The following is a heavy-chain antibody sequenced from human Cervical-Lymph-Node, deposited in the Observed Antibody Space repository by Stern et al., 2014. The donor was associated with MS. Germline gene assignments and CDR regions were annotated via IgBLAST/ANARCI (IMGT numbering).Heavy chain of an antibody. J-gene: IGHJ4*02. Sequence: VQLVESGAKMKKPGASVKVSCKASGYAFTGFFIHWVRQAPGQGLEWMGRLNPNSDDPTYAQNFQDRVTLTRDTSISTAYLELSRLTSADTAVYYCAREATRIIVGIDYWGQGTQVTVSS. CDR1: GYAFTGFF. CDR3: AREATRIIVGIDY. D-gene: IGHD2/OR15-2a*01. V-gene: IGHV1-2*06. CDR2: LNPNSDDP.